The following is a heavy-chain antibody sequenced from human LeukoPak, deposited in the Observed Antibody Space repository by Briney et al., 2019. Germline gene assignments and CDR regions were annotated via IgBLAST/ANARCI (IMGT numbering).Heavy chain of an antibody. CDR3: ARATYEDFDS. V-gene: IGHV4-61*02. J-gene: IGHJ4*02. CDR1: GGSISSGNYY. D-gene: IGHD3-22*01. CDR2: IYTSGST. Sequence: SQTLSLTCTVSGGSISSGNYYWSWIRQPAGKGLEWVGRIYTSGSTNYNPSLKSRVTISVDTSKSQFSLKLSPAIAADTAVYYCARATYEDFDSWGQGTLVTVSS.